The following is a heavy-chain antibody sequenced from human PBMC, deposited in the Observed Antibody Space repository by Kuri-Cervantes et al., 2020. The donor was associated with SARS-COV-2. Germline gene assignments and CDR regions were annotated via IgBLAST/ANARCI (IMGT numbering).Heavy chain of an antibody. CDR2: IYHSGST. CDR1: GGSISSSTYY. D-gene: IGHD2-2*01. Sequence: SETLSLTCTVSGGSISSSTYYWGWIRQPPGKGLEWIGCIYHSGSTYYNPSLKSRVTISVDRSKNQFSLKLSSVTAADTAVYYCAREKGDCSSTSCSDISFDYWGQGTLVTVSS. J-gene: IGHJ4*02. V-gene: IGHV4-39*07. CDR3: AREKGDCSSTSCSDISFDY.